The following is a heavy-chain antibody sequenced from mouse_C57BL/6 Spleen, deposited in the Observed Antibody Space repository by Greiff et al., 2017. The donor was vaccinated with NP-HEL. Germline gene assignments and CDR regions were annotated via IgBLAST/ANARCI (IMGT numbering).Heavy chain of an antibody. J-gene: IGHJ2*01. CDR2: INPYNGGT. V-gene: IGHV1-19*01. D-gene: IGHD3-2*02. CDR3: ARGAQARDFDY. Sequence: EVQLQQSGPVLVKPGASVKMSCKASGYTFTDYYMNWVKQSHGKSLEWIGVINPYNGGTSYNQKFKGKATLTVDKSSSTAYMELNSLTSEDSAVYYCARGAQARDFDYWGQGTTLTVSS. CDR1: GYTFTDYY.